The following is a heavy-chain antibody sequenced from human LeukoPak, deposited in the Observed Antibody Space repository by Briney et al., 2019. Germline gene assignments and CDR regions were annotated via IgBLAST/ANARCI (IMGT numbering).Heavy chain of an antibody. Sequence: GASVTVSCTASGYTFTSYGISWVRQAPGQGLEWMGWISAYNGNTNYAQKLQGRVTMTADTSTSTAYMELRSLRSDDTAVYYCARVCSWSRRCAFDIWGQGTMVTVSS. J-gene: IGHJ3*02. CDR1: GYTFTSYG. CDR3: ARVCSWSRRCAFDI. V-gene: IGHV1-18*01. D-gene: IGHD6-13*01. CDR2: ISAYNGNT.